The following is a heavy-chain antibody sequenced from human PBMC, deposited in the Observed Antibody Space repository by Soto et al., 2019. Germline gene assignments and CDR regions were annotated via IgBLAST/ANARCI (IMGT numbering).Heavy chain of an antibody. V-gene: IGHV4-30-4*01. J-gene: IGHJ6*02. Sequence: HVQLHQSGPRLVKPSQTLSLECSVIGGSVNTGDNYWSWVRQSPGRGLEWIGYIYHTGNTFYNPALENRVTMSVDESKNQFSLTLTSVTAADPAVYFCAREPLDGMDVWGQGTNVTVSS. CDR1: GGSVNTGDNY. CDR3: AREPLDGMDV. CDR2: IYHTGNT.